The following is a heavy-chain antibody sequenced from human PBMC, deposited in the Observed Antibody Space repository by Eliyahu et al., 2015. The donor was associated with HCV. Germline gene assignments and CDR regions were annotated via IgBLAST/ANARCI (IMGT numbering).Heavy chain of an antibody. CDR2: IKRQNDGGTT. D-gene: IGHD3-10*01. J-gene: IGHJ6*03. CDR1: GFTFSKAW. V-gene: IGHV3-15*01. CDR3: TTGAPGGFDYYLDV. Sequence: EVQLVESGGGLVKPGGSLRLSCAASGFTFSKAWMSWVRQAPGKGLEWDGRIKRQNDGGTTDYAAPVKGRFTISRDDSKSTLYLQMNSLKTEDTAVYYCTTGAPGGFDYYLDVWGQGTTVTVSS.